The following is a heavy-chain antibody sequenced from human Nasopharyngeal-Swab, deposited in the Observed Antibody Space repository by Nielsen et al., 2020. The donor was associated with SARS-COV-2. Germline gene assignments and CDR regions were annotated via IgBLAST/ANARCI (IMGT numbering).Heavy chain of an antibody. V-gene: IGHV3-30*03. Sequence: GESLKISCAASGFTFSSYGMHWVRQAPGKGLEWVAVISYDGSNKYYADSVKGRFTISRDNSKNTLYLQMNGLRAEDTAVYYCARKRPGVGEGSYYFDYWGQGTLVTVSS. J-gene: IGHJ4*02. CDR3: ARKRPGVGEGSYYFDY. CDR1: GFTFSSYG. CDR2: ISYDGSNK. D-gene: IGHD1-26*01.